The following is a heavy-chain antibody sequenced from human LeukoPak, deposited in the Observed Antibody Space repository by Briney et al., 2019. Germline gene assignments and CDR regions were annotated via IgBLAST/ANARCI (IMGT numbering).Heavy chain of an antibody. CDR3: ARADYYDSSGYLGDY. CDR1: GFTFSSYS. D-gene: IGHD3-22*01. CDR2: ISGSSSYI. Sequence: PGGSLRLSCAASGFTFSSYSMNWVRQAPGKGLEWVSSISGSSSYIYYADSVKGRFTISRDNAKNSLYLQMNSLRAEDTAVYYCARADYYDSSGYLGDYWGQGTLVTVSS. J-gene: IGHJ4*02. V-gene: IGHV3-21*01.